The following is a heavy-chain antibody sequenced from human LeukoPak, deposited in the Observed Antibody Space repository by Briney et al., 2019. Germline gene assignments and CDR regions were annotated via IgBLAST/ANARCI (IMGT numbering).Heavy chain of an antibody. CDR2: MNPNSGNT. CDR3: ARGASVYYDFWSGYPKRGAYFDY. V-gene: IGHV1-8*01. J-gene: IGHJ4*02. CDR1: GYTLTSYD. D-gene: IGHD3-3*01. Sequence: ASVTVSCKASGYTLTSYDINWVRQAPGQGLEGMGWMNPNSGNTGYAQKFQGRVTMTRNTSISTAYMELSSLRSEDTAVYYCARGASVYYDFWSGYPKRGAYFDYWGQGTLVTVSS.